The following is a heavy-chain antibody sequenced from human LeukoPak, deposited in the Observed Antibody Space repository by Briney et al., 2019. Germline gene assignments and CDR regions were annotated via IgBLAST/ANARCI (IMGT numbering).Heavy chain of an antibody. CDR1: GFTSDDHA. V-gene: IGHV3-43*02. D-gene: IGHD3-22*01. J-gene: IGHJ4*02. CDR3: AKDMAYNYDSRIDY. Sequence: PGGSLRLSCAASGFTSDDHALHWVRPAPREGVEWVSVISGVGGWTYYADSVKGRFTVSRDNSKNSLYLQMDSLRTEHTALYYCAKDMAYNYDSRIDYWGQGTLVTVSS. CDR2: ISGVGGWT.